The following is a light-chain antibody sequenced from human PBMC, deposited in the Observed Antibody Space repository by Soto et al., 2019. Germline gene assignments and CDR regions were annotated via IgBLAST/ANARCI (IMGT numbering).Light chain of an antibody. Sequence: EIVLTQSPGTLSLSPGERATLSCRASQSVSSSSLAGYQQKPGQAPRLRIYGASSRATGIPDRFSGSGSGTDCTLTISRLAPEDFAVYYCQQYGSAPRTFGQGTKGEIK. J-gene: IGKJ1*01. CDR1: QSVSSSS. CDR2: GAS. V-gene: IGKV3-20*01. CDR3: QQYGSAPRT.